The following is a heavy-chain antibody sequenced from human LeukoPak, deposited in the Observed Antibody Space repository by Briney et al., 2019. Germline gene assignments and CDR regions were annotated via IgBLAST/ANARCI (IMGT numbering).Heavy chain of an antibody. J-gene: IGHJ4*02. D-gene: IGHD5/OR15-5a*01. CDR2: INSDGSST. V-gene: IGHV3-74*01. CDR3: ATNVYPGY. Sequence: GGSLRLSCVASGFTFSSYWMHWVRQAPGKGLVWVSRINSDGSSTTYAEPVKGRFTISRDNAKNTLYLRMNSLRAEDTAVYYCATNVYPGYWGQGTLVTVSS. CDR1: GFTFSSYW.